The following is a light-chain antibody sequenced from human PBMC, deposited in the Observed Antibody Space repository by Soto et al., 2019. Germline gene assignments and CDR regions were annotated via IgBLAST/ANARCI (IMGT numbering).Light chain of an antibody. CDR3: QTWGTGILV. CDR1: SGHSSYA. CDR2: LNSDGSH. Sequence: QLVLTQSPSASASLGASVKLTCTLSSGHSSYAIAWHQQQPEKGPRYLMNLNSDGSHSKGDGIPDRFSGSSSGAERYLTISSLQSEDEADYYCQTWGTGILVFGGGTKLDRP. J-gene: IGLJ2*01. V-gene: IGLV4-69*01.